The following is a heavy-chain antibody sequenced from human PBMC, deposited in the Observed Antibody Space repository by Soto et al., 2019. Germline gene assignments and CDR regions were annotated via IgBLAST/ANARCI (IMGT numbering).Heavy chain of an antibody. CDR3: ARTYSNYAYYYYYMDF. CDR1: GGSISGYY. D-gene: IGHD4-4*01. J-gene: IGHJ6*03. Sequence: SETLSLTCTVSGGSISGYYWSWIRQPPGKGLEWIGYIYYSGSTNYNPSLKSRVTISVDTSKNQFSLKLSSVTAADTAVYYCARTYSNYAYYYYYMDFWGKGATVTVSS. V-gene: IGHV4-59*08. CDR2: IYYSGST.